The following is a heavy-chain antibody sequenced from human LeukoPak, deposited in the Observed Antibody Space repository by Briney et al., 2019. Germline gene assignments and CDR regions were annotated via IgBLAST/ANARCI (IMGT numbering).Heavy chain of an antibody. D-gene: IGHD5-18*01. CDR2: VNPSGGST. CDR1: GYTFTSYY. CDR3: ARRGYTYGYPDY. Sequence: ASVKVSCKASGYTFTSYYMHWVRQAPGQGLEWMGIVNPSGGSTSYVQKFQGRVTMTRETSTSTDYMELSSLRSENTAVYYCARRGYTYGYPDYWGQGTLVTVSS. J-gene: IGHJ4*02. V-gene: IGHV1-46*01.